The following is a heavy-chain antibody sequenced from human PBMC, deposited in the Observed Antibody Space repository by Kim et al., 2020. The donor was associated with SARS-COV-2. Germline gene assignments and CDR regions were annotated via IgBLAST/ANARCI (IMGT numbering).Heavy chain of an antibody. CDR3: ARRSSVAGDY. D-gene: IGHD6-19*01. Sequence: TNYRPSFQGTVTISADKSISTAYLQWSSLKASDTAMYYCARRSSVAGDYWGQGTLVTVSS. CDR2: T. J-gene: IGHJ4*02. V-gene: IGHV5-10-1*01.